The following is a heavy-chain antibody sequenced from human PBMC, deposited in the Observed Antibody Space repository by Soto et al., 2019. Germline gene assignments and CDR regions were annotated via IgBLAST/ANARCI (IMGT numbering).Heavy chain of an antibody. Sequence: QVQLQESGPGLVKPSETLSLTCTVSGDSMSGFYWSWIRQTPGKGLEWIGYINYVGKTSYYRPSLPGPVTQSLDSAQNPFFLVPRSVRAWESAGLFFARFMRNFFVSGGQGTL. CDR3: ARFMRNFFVS. CDR2: INYVGKTS. CDR1: GDSMSGFY. D-gene: IGHD3-16*01. V-gene: IGHV4-59*01. J-gene: IGHJ1*01.